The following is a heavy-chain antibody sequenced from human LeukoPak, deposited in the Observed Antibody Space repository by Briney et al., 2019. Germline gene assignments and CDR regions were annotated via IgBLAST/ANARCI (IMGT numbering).Heavy chain of an antibody. CDR3: ARDKERRSYFPFDY. J-gene: IGHJ4*02. V-gene: IGHV4-39*07. CDR2: IFYSGST. Sequence: SETLSLTCTVSGGSISSSSYYWGWIRQPPGKGLEWIGSIFYSGSTYYNPSLKSRVTISVDTSKNQFSLKLSSVTAADTAVYYCARDKERRSYFPFDYWGQGTLVTVSS. D-gene: IGHD1-26*01. CDR1: GGSISSSSYY.